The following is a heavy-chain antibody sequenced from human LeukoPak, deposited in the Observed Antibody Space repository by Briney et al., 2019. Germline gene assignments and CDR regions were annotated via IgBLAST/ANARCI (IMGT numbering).Heavy chain of an antibody. V-gene: IGHV3-30*02. Sequence: GGSLRLSCAASGFTFSTYGMHWVRQAPGKGLEWVAFIRYDGSNKKYADSVKGRFTISRDSSKNTLYLQMNSLIPDDTALYYCAKDPGSRGWWYFDYWGQGTLVTVSS. CDR2: IRYDGSNK. D-gene: IGHD6-19*01. CDR1: GFTFSTYG. J-gene: IGHJ4*02. CDR3: AKDPGSRGWWYFDY.